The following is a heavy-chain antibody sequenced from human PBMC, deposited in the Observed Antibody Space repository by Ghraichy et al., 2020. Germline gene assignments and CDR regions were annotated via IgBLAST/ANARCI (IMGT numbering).Heavy chain of an antibody. Sequence: GESLNISCKGSGYSFTSYWIGWVRQMPGKGLEWMGIIYPGDSDTRYSPSFQGQVTISADKSISTAYLQWSSLKASDTAMYYCARGKQWLVQGADFDYWGQGTLVTVSS. V-gene: IGHV5-51*01. D-gene: IGHD6-19*01. CDR1: GYSFTSYW. J-gene: IGHJ4*02. CDR3: ARGKQWLVQGADFDY. CDR2: IYPGDSDT.